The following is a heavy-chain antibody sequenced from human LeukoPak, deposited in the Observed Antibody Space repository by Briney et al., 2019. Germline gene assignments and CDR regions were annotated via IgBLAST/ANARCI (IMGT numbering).Heavy chain of an antibody. V-gene: IGHV4-61*02. CDR1: GGSISSGSYY. D-gene: IGHD3-22*01. Sequence: PSQTLSLTCTVSGGSISSGSYYWSWIRQPAGKGLEWIGRIYTSGSTNYNPSLKSRVTMSVDTSKNQFSLKLSSVTAADTAVYYCARDYPPGSGYYYHNWFDPWGQGTLVTVSS. CDR3: ARDYPPGSGYYYHNWFDP. J-gene: IGHJ5*02. CDR2: IYTSGST.